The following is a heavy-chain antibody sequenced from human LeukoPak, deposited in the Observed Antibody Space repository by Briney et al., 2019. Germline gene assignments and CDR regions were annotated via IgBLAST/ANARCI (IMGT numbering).Heavy chain of an antibody. CDR2: ISAYNGNT. CDR3: ARDRIAAAGGDAFDI. CDR1: GYTFTSYG. J-gene: IGHJ3*02. V-gene: IGHV1-18*01. Sequence: ASVKVSCKASGYTFTSYGISWVRQAPGQGLEWMGWISAYNGNTNDAQKLQGRVTMTTDTSTSTAYMELRSLRSDDTAVYYCARDRIAAAGGDAFDIWGQGTMVTVSS. D-gene: IGHD6-13*01.